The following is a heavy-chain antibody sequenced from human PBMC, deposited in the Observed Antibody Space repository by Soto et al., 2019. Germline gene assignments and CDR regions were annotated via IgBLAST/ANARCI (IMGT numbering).Heavy chain of an antibody. CDR2: INAGNGNT. CDR1: GYTFTSYA. J-gene: IGHJ5*02. V-gene: IGHV1-3*01. CDR3: AGTPSDVSYWFDP. D-gene: IGHD3-16*01. Sequence: AASVKVSFKASGYTFTSYAMHWLRQAPGQRPEWMGWINAGNGNTKYSQKFQGRVTITRDTSASTAYMELSSLRSEDTAVYYCAGTPSDVSYWFDPWGQGTLVTVSS.